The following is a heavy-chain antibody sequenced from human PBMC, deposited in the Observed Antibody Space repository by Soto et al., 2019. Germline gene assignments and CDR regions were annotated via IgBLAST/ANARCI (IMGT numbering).Heavy chain of an antibody. CDR2: ISYDGSNK. J-gene: IGHJ4*02. CDR3: AKGLYSSGYYSVHNGLEY. Sequence: GGSLRLSCAASGFTFSSYGMHWVRQAPGKGLEWVAVISYDGSNKYYADSVKGRFTISRDNSKNTLYVQTNSLRAEDTAVYYCAKGLYSSGYYSVHNGLEYWGQGTLVTMSS. V-gene: IGHV3-30*18. CDR1: GFTFSSYG. D-gene: IGHD3-22*01.